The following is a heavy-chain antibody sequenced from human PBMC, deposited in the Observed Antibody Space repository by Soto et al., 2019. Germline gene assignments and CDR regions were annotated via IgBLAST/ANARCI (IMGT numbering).Heavy chain of an antibody. CDR2: IYYSGST. CDR1: GGSIGSSSYY. V-gene: IGHV4-39*01. D-gene: IGHD2-8*01. J-gene: IGHJ5*02. CDR3: ASDIVLMVYAPRGWFDP. Sequence: SETLSLTCTVSGGSIGSSSYYWGWIRQPPGKGLEWIGSIYYSGSTYYNPSLKSRVTISVDTSKNQFSLKLSSVTAADTAVYYCASDIVLMVYAPRGWFDPWGQGTLVTVSS.